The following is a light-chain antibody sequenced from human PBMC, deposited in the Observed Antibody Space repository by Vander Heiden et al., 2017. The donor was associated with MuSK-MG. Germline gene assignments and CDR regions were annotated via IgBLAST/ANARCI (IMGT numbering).Light chain of an antibody. J-gene: IGKJ1*01. CDR1: QSVGSSY. Sequence: EFVLTQPPATLSLSPGERATLSCRASQSVGSSYLAWYQQKPGQAPRLLMYSASSRATGIPDRFSGSGSGTDFTLIISRLEPEDFAVYYCQQCSNSPRTFGQGTKVEIK. CDR3: QQCSNSPRT. V-gene: IGKV3-20*01. CDR2: SAS.